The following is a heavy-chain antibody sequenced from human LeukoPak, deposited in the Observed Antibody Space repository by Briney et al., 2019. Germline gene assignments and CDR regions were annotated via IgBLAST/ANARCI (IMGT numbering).Heavy chain of an antibody. CDR3: ARYDCSSTSCYMGDDY. CDR2: INPNSGGT. Sequence: ASVKVSCKASGYTFTGYYMHWARQAPGQGLEWMGWINPNSGGTNYAQKFQGRVTMTRDTSISTAYTELSRLRSDDTAVYYCARYDCSSTSCYMGDDYWGQGTLVTVSS. D-gene: IGHD2-2*02. CDR1: GYTFTGYY. J-gene: IGHJ4*02. V-gene: IGHV1-2*02.